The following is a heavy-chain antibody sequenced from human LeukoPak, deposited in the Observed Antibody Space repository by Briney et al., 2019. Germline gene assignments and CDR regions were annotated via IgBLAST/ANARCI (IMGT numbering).Heavy chain of an antibody. Sequence: ASVKVSCKASGYTFTSYDINWVRQATGQGLEWMGWMNTNSGNSGYAQKFQDRVTMTRNTSISTAYMELSSLRSEDTAVYYCARAVEMAPFVDYWGQGTLVTVSS. CDR3: ARAVEMAPFVDY. J-gene: IGHJ4*02. CDR2: MNTNSGNS. D-gene: IGHD5-24*01. CDR1: GYTFTSYD. V-gene: IGHV1-8*01.